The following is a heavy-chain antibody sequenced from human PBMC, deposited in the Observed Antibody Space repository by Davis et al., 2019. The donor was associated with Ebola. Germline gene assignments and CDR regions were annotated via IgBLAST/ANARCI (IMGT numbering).Heavy chain of an antibody. Sequence: ASVKVSCKASGYTFTSYGISWVRQAPGQGLEWMGWISAYNGNTNYAQKLQGRVTMTTDTSTSTAYMELRSLRSDDTAVYYCARATRATVTTSYYFDYWGQGTLVTVSS. V-gene: IGHV1-18*01. J-gene: IGHJ4*02. D-gene: IGHD4-17*01. CDR3: ARATRATVTTSYYFDY. CDR2: ISAYNGNT. CDR1: GYTFTSYG.